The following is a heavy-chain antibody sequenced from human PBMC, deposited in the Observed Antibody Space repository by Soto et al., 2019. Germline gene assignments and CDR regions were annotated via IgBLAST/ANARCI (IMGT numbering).Heavy chain of an antibody. Sequence: PGGPLRLSCAASGVTFDTRAIHWLRQAPGQGLEWVAVISFDGSNKRYVDSVEGRFSISRDNSKTTSYLEMNGLKPEDTALYYCAIDYGFWSGYFDYWGQGTQVTVSS. CDR3: AIDYGFWSGYFDY. V-gene: IGHV3-30*03. CDR1: GVTFDTRA. CDR2: ISFDGSNK. J-gene: IGHJ4*02. D-gene: IGHD3-3*01.